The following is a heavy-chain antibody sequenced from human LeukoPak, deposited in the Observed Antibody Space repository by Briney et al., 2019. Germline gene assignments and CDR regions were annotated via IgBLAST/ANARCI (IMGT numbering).Heavy chain of an antibody. Sequence: SETLSLTCTVSGGSISSYYWSWIRQPPGKGLEWIGYIYYSGSTNYNPSLKSRVTISVDTSKNQFSLKLSSVTAADTAVYYCARVPYYYDSSGYYAPYYFDYWGQGTLVTVSS. CDR3: ARVPYYYDSSGYYAPYYFDY. D-gene: IGHD3-22*01. CDR2: IYYSGST. CDR1: GGSISSYY. V-gene: IGHV4-59*01. J-gene: IGHJ4*02.